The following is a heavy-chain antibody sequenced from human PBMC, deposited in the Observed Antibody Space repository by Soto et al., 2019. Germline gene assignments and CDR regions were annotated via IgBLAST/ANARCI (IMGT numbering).Heavy chain of an antibody. CDR1: GFTFSSYG. Sequence: GGSLRLSCAASGFTFSSYGMHWVRQAPGKGLEWVAVIWYDGSNKYYADSVKGRFTISRDNSKNTLYLQMNSLRAEDTAVYYCARELGDNNAMDVWGQGTTVTVS. D-gene: IGHD3-16*01. CDR3: ARELGDNNAMDV. J-gene: IGHJ6*02. V-gene: IGHV3-33*01. CDR2: IWYDGSNK.